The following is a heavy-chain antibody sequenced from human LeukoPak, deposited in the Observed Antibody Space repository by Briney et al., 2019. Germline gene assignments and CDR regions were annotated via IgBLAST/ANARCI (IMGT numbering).Heavy chain of an antibody. CDR1: GGSFSGYY. Sequence: SETLSLTCAVYGGSFSGYYWSWIRQPPGKGLEWIGEINHSGSTNYNPSLKSRVTISVDKSKNQFSLKLSSVTAADTAVYSCARGSVRGEFDPWGQGTLVTVSS. D-gene: IGHD3-10*01. J-gene: IGHJ5*02. V-gene: IGHV4-34*01. CDR2: INHSGST. CDR3: ARGSVRGEFDP.